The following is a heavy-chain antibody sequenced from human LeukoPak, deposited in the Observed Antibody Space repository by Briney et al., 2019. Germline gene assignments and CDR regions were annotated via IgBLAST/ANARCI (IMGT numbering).Heavy chain of an antibody. CDR3: ARVVWNYWFDP. V-gene: IGHV4-59*01. Sequence: SETLSLNCTVSGGSISSYYWSWIRQPPGKGLEWIGYIYYSGSTNYNPSLKSRVTISVDTSKNQFSLKLSSVTAADTAVYYCARVVWNYWFDPWGQGTLVTVSS. D-gene: IGHD1-7*01. CDR2: IYYSGST. CDR1: GGSISSYY. J-gene: IGHJ5*02.